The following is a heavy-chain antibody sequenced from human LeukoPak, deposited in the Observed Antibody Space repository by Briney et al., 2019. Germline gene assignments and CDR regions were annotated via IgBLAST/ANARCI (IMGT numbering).Heavy chain of an antibody. V-gene: IGHV4-39*07. Sequence: PSETLSLTCTVSGGSISSSSYYWGWIRQPPGKGLEWIGSIYYSGSTNYNPSLKSRVTISVDTSKNQFSLKLSSVTAADTAVYYCARAMVRGLMRWFDPWGQGTLVTVSS. CDR2: IYYSGST. CDR1: GGSISSSSYY. D-gene: IGHD3-10*01. J-gene: IGHJ5*02. CDR3: ARAMVRGLMRWFDP.